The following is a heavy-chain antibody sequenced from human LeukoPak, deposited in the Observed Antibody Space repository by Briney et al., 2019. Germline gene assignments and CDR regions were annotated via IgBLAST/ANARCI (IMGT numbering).Heavy chain of an antibody. D-gene: IGHD5-18*01. V-gene: IGHV4-39*01. CDR2: IYYSGST. CDR3: ARHTVDTAMALRPPDDY. CDR1: GGSISSSSYY. Sequence: SETLSLTCTVSGGSISSSSYYWGWIRQPPGKGLEWIGSIYYSGSTYYNPSLKSRVTISVDTSKNQFSLKLSSVTAADTAVYYCARHTVDTAMALRPPDDYWGQGTLVTVSS. J-gene: IGHJ4*02.